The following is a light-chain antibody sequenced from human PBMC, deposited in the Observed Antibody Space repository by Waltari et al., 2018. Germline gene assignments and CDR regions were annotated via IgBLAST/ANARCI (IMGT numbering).Light chain of an antibody. Sequence: KFMLTQPHSVSESPGKTVTISCTGSGGSIASNYVQWYQQRPGSAPTTVIYEDHQRPSGVPGRFSASFDTSSNSASLTISGLKTEDEADYYCQSYDSNNQGVFGGGTKLTVL. V-gene: IGLV6-57*02. CDR2: EDH. CDR3: QSYDSNNQGV. CDR1: GGSIASNY. J-gene: IGLJ3*02.